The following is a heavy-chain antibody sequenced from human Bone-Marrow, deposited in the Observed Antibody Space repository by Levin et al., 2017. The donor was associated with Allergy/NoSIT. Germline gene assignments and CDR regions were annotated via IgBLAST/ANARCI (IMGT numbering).Heavy chain of an antibody. CDR2: ILNDGSNQ. D-gene: IGHD6-19*01. CDR1: GFTFSNYG. V-gene: IGHV3-30*18. J-gene: IGHJ4*02. Sequence: PGGSLRLSCAASGFTFSNYGMHWVRQAPGRGLEWMAVILNDGSNQYYADSVKGRFTISRDNSMNTLHLQMNNLRIEDTAIYYCAKDREQWLPYHFDQWGQGILVTVTS. CDR3: AKDREQWLPYHFDQ.